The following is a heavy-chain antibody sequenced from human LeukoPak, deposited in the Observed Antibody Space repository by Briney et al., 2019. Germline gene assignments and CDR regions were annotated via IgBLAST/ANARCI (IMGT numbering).Heavy chain of an antibody. Sequence: PSETLSLTCTLSGVSISSYSWSWIRQSPGKGPEWIGYISYSGSTNYNPSLKSRVTMSRDTSKNQFSLNLSSVTAADTAVYYCARHYTPGTYPLDYWGQGTLVTVSS. V-gene: IGHV4-59*08. J-gene: IGHJ4*02. CDR1: GVSISSYS. CDR3: ARHYTPGTYPLDY. D-gene: IGHD3-10*01. CDR2: ISYSGST.